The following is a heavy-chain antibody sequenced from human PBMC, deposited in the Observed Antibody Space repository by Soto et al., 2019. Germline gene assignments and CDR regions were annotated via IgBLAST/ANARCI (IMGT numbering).Heavy chain of an antibody. CDR2: ISGSGSTI. J-gene: IGHJ4*02. D-gene: IGHD6-19*01. Sequence: EVQLLESGGGLVQPGGSLGLSCAASGFTFSSYAMSWVRQAPGKGLEWVSAISGSGSTIYYADSVKGRFTISRDNAKNSLYLQMNSLRAEDTAVYYCARDGAVAGLDGLFDYWGQGTLVTVSS. CDR1: GFTFSSYA. V-gene: IGHV3-23*01. CDR3: ARDGAVAGLDGLFDY.